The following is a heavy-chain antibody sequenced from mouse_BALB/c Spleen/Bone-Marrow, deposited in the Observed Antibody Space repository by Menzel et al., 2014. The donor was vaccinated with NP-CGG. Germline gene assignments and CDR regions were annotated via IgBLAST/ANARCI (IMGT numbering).Heavy chain of an antibody. CDR1: GYSITSDDA. D-gene: IGHD2-14*01. V-gene: IGHV3-2*02. CDR2: ISYSGST. CDR3: SRRARYDGVNAMDY. Sequence: EVLLVESGPGLVRPSQSLSLTCTVTGYSITSDDAWCWVRQFPGNKLEWMGYISYSGSTRYNPSLKSRISITRDTSTNQFFLQLKSVMPEDTATYYCSRRARYDGVNAMDYWGQGTSVTVSS. J-gene: IGHJ4*01.